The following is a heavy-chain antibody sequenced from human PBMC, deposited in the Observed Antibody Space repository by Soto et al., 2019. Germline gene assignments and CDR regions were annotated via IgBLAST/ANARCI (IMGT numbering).Heavy chain of an antibody. J-gene: IGHJ1*01. CDR1: GFTFSDSW. V-gene: IGHV3-7*01. D-gene: IGHD4-4*01. CDR2: IKPDESEK. Sequence: EVQLVESGGGLVQPGGSLRLSCTASGFTFSDSWMTWVRQAPGKGLEWVARIKPDESEKKYADSVKGRFSISRDNAKNSMYLQMDSLRGEDTAVYYWVRGRSNYASWGQGTLVTVSS. CDR3: VRGRSNYAS.